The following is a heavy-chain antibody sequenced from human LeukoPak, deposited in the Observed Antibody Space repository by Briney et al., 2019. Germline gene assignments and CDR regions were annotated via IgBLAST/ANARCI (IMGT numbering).Heavy chain of an antibody. CDR3: AKGVVVAPDVTPFDY. D-gene: IGHD2-21*01. V-gene: IGHV3-66*01. J-gene: IGHJ4*02. CDR1: GFTVSNNY. Sequence: PGGSLRLSCAASGFTVSNNYMSWVRQAPGKGLEWVSIIYSGGSTYYADSVKGRFTISRDNSKSTLYLQMNSLRAEDTAVYYCAKGVVVAPDVTPFDYWGQGTLVTVSS. CDR2: IYSGGST.